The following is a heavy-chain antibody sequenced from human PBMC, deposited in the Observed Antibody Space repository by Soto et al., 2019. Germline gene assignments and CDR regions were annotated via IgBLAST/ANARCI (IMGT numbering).Heavy chain of an antibody. Sequence: GGSLRLSCAASGFTVSSNYMSWVRQAPGKGLEWVSVIYSGGSTYYADSVKGRFTISRDNSKNTLYLQMNSLRAEDTAVYYCASISWYNWNFDYWGQGTLVTVSS. CDR3: ASISWYNWNFDY. CDR1: GFTVSSNY. J-gene: IGHJ4*02. CDR2: IYSGGST. V-gene: IGHV3-66*01. D-gene: IGHD1-20*01.